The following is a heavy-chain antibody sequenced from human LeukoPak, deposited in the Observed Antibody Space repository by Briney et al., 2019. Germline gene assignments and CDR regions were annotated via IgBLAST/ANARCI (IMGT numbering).Heavy chain of an antibody. CDR2: IYSGGST. V-gene: IGHV3-66*04. Sequence: GGSLRLSCAASGFTVSSNYMSWVRQAPGKGLEWVSVIYSGGSTYYADSVKGRFTISRDNSKNTLYLQMNSLRAEDTAVYYCARRVLTVTDEYFQHWGQGTLVTVSS. CDR3: ARRVLTVTDEYFQH. CDR1: GFTVSSNY. J-gene: IGHJ1*01. D-gene: IGHD4-17*01.